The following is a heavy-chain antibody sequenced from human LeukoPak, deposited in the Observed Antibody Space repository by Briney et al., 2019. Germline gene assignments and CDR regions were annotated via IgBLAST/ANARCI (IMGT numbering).Heavy chain of an antibody. CDR3: ARDDYYDSSGYSLDY. CDR1: GFTFSSYA. D-gene: IGHD3-22*01. J-gene: IGHJ4*02. CDR2: ISYDGSNK. V-gene: IGHV3-30*04. Sequence: SGGSLRLSCAASGFTFSSYAMHWVRQAPCKGLEWVGVISYDGSNKYYADSVKGRFTISRDNSKNTLYLQMNSLRAEDTAVYYCARDDYYDSSGYSLDYWGQGTLVTVSS.